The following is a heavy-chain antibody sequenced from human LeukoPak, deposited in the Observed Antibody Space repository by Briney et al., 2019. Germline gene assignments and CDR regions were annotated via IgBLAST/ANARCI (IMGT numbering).Heavy chain of an antibody. V-gene: IGHV1-18*04. CDR3: ARDVKVQLWLPGAFDI. J-gene: IGHJ3*02. CDR1: GYTFTSYG. Sequence: GASVKVSCKASGYTFTSYGISWVRQAPGQGLEWMGWISAYNGSTNYAQKLQGRVTMTTDTSTSTAYMELRSLRSDDTAVYYCARDVKVQLWLPGAFDIWGQGTMATVSS. D-gene: IGHD5-18*01. CDR2: ISAYNGST.